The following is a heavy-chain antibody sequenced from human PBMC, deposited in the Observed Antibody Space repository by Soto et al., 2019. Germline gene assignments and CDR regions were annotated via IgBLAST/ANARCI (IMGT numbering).Heavy chain of an antibody. Sequence: PSETLSLTCTVSGGSISSYYWSWIRQPPGKGLEWIGYIYYSGSTNYNPSLKSRVTISVDTSKNQFSLKLSSVTAADTAVYYCERHFDYSGYDYYFDYWGQGTLVTVSS. CDR3: ERHFDYSGYDYYFDY. CDR2: IYYSGST. D-gene: IGHD5-12*01. J-gene: IGHJ4*02. V-gene: IGHV4-59*08. CDR1: GGSISSYY.